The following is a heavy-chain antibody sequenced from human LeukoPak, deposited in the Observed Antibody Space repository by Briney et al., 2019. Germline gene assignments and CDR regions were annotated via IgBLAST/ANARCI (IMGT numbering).Heavy chain of an antibody. J-gene: IGHJ4*02. D-gene: IGHD5/OR15-5a*01. Sequence: GGSLRLSCAASGFRLTNHAMNWVRQAPGKGLEWLSYISTSSDTIHYAESVRGRFTISRDNAENSLYLQMNSLSAEDTAVYYCARCAYGSTKCRGSLDYWGQGSLVTVSS. CDR2: ISTSSDTI. V-gene: IGHV3-48*01. CDR3: ARCAYGSTKCRGSLDY. CDR1: GFRLTNHA.